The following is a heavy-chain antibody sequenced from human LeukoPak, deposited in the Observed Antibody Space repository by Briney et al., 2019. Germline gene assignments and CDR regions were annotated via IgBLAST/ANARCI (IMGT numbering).Heavy chain of an antibody. CDR2: MNPRSGNT. CDR1: GDTFTSYD. V-gene: IGHV1-8*01. D-gene: IGHD3-10*01. J-gene: IGHJ6*02. CDR3: ARGGTLVQGVTILYGMDV. Sequence: ASVKVSCKTSGDTFTSYDINWVRQATGQGLEWMGWMNPRSGNTIYTQKFQGRVAMTRDTSTSTVYLELSSLRSEDTAVYYCARGGTLVQGVTILYGMDVWGQGTTVTVSS.